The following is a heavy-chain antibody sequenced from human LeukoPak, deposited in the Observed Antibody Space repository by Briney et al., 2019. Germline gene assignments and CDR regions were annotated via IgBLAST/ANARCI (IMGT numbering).Heavy chain of an antibody. V-gene: IGHV3-53*01. D-gene: IGHD5-18*01. J-gene: IGHJ4*02. CDR1: GFTVSSNY. Sequence: GGSLRLSCAASGFTVSSNYMSWVRQAPGKGLEWVSLIYTGGTTFYADSVKGRFTISRDNSKNTLYLQMNSLRAEDTAVYYCARGSGYSSGYVDYWGQGTLVTVSS. CDR3: ARGSGYSSGYVDY. CDR2: IYTGGTT.